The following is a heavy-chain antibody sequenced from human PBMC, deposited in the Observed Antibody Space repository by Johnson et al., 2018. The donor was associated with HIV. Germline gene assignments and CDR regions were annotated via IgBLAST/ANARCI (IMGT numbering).Heavy chain of an antibody. CDR3: AKTIVVVTADAFDN. CDR1: GFTFSSAA. Sequence: QVQLVESGGGVVQPGRSLRLSCAASGFTFSSAAMHWVRQAPGKGLEWVAIISNTGSNKYYADSVKGRFTISRDNSKNTLYLQMNSLRAEDTAVYYCAKTIVVVTADAFDNWGQGTMVTVSS. CDR2: ISNTGSNK. V-gene: IGHV3-30-3*02. D-gene: IGHD2-21*02. J-gene: IGHJ3*02.